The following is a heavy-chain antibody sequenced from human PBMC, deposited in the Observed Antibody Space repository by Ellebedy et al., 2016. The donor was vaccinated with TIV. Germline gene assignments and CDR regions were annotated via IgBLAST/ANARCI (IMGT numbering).Heavy chain of an antibody. D-gene: IGHD1-20*01. CDR2: IGSGSSPI. J-gene: IGHJ4*02. V-gene: IGHV3-48*01. Sequence: GGSLRLXXAASGFSFNGYGMTWVRQAPGKGLEWVSFIGSGSSPIKYADSVQGRFTISRDDAQNSLYLQMHSLRVEDTAVYYCAREGVTFDSWGQGTLVTVSS. CDR3: AREGVTFDS. CDR1: GFSFNGYG.